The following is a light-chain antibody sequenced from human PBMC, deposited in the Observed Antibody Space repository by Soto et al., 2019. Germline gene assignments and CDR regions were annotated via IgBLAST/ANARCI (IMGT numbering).Light chain of an antibody. V-gene: IGKV1-5*03. CDR3: QHYSVFPLT. CDR2: KAS. J-gene: IGKJ4*01. CDR1: ESISSW. Sequence: DIQMTQFPSTLSASVGDRVTITCRASESISSWLAWYQQKPWKAPKILIYKASTLQSGVPSRFTGSGSGTAFTLTISSLQPDDFATYYCQHYSVFPLTFGGGTKVEIK.